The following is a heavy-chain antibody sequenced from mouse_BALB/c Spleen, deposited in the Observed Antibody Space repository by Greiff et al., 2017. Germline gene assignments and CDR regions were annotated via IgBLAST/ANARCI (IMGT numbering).Heavy chain of an antibody. D-gene: IGHD2-1*01. CDR1: GFTFSSFG. Sequence: EVKLVESGGGLVQPGGSRKLSCAASGFTFSSFGMHWVRQAPEKGLEWVAYISSGSSTIYYADTVKGRFTISRDNPKNTLFLQMTSLRSEDTAMYYCARDGNSHWYFDVWGAGTTVTVSS. V-gene: IGHV5-17*02. J-gene: IGHJ1*01. CDR3: ARDGNSHWYFDV. CDR2: ISSGSSTI.